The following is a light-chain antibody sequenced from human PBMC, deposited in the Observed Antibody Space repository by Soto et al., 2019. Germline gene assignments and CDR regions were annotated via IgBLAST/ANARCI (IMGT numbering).Light chain of an antibody. CDR1: QSINNRY. V-gene: IGKV3-20*01. CDR3: QQFGSSPGFT. J-gene: IGKJ3*01. CDR2: AAS. Sequence: EIVLTQSPGTLSLSPGERATLSCRASQSINNRYLAWYQQKPGQAPRLLLYAASSRATGIPDRFSGSGSGTDFTLTISRLEPEDFAVYYCQQFGSSPGFTFGPGTKVDI.